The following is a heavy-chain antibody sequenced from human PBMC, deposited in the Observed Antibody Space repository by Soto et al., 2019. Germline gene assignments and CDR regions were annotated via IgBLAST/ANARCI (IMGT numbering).Heavy chain of an antibody. V-gene: IGHV4-34*01. D-gene: IGHD1-26*01. CDR3: YFDS. CDR2: INHSGSA. CDR1: GGSFSGYY. J-gene: IGHJ4*02. Sequence: SETLSLTCAVYGGSFSGYYWTWIRQPPGTGLEWIGEINHSGSANYNPSLKGRVTISVHTSNSQFSLELSSVTGSQYSGGWYYFDSWGKGTQGTVS.